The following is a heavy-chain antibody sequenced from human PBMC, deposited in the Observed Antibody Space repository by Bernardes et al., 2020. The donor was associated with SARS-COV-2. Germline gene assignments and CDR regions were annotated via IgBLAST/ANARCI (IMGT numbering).Heavy chain of an antibody. J-gene: IGHJ4*02. CDR3: TNLAAFTDY. CDR2: INSDGSET. CDR1: GFSLSNYW. D-gene: IGHD6-13*01. V-gene: IGHV3-74*01. Sequence: GSLSLSCAASGFSLSNYWMHWVRQAPGEGLVWVSEINSDGSETNYADSVKGRFTISRDNAKNTVFLQMDSLRAEDTAIYYCTNLAAFTDYWGQGTLVTVSS.